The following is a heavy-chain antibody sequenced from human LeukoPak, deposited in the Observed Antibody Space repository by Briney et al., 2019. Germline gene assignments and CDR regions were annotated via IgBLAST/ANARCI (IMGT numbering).Heavy chain of an antibody. CDR2: IYYSGST. CDR1: GGSISSSSYY. D-gene: IGHD3-22*01. CDR3: ARLRIMIVARYYYYYGMDV. V-gene: IGHV4-39*01. Sequence: SETLSLTCTVSGGSISSSSYYWGWIRQPPGKGLEWIGSIYYSGSTYYNPSLKSRVTISVDTSKNQFSLKLSSMTAADTAVYYCARLRIMIVARYYYYYGMDVWGQGTTVTVSS. J-gene: IGHJ6*02.